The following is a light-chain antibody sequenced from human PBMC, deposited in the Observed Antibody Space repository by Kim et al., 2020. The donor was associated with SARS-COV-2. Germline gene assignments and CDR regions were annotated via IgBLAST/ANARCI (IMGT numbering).Light chain of an antibody. CDR2: GVS. Sequence: SPRERATLSCRARQSVGSTSLGWYQQKPGQAPRLVIYGVSSRATGIPDRFSGSGSGTDFTLTISRLEPEDFAVYYCQQYGSSPRTFGQGTKVDIK. CDR1: QSVGSTS. J-gene: IGKJ1*01. V-gene: IGKV3-20*01. CDR3: QQYGSSPRT.